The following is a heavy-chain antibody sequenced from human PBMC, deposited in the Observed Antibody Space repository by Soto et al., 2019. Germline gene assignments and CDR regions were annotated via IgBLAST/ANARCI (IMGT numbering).Heavy chain of an antibody. J-gene: IGHJ4*02. CDR2: MSPNSGRT. Sequence: ASVKVSCKASGYTFSNHDINWVRQATGQGLEWMGWMSPNSGRTGYAQKFQGRVTMTRNTSSSTAYMELSSLRSDDTAVYYCARGKRYTYDYWGQVTLVTVS. V-gene: IGHV1-8*01. D-gene: IGHD2-2*02. CDR1: GYTFSNHD. CDR3: ARGKRYTYDY.